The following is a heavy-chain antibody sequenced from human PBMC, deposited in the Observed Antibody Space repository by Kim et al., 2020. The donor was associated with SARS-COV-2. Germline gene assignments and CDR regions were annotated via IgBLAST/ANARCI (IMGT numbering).Heavy chain of an antibody. CDR1: GFTFDDYT. CDR3: AKDRFAMVTGGTLFDY. CDR2: ISWDGGST. D-gene: IGHD5-18*01. J-gene: IGHJ4*02. Sequence: GGSLRLSCAASGFTFDDYTMHWARQAPGKGLEWVSLISWDGGSTYYADSVKGRFTISRDNSKNSLYLQMNSLRTEDTALYYCAKDRFAMVTGGTLFDYWGQGTLVTVSS. V-gene: IGHV3-43*01.